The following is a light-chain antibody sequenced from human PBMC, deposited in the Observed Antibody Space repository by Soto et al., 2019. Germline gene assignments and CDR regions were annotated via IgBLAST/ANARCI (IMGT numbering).Light chain of an antibody. V-gene: IGKV1-5*03. CDR3: QQYNSYWT. J-gene: IGKJ1*01. CDR2: KAS. Sequence: DIQMTQSPSTLSGSVGDRVTITCRASQTISSWLAWYQQKPGKAPQLLIYKASTLRGGVPSRLSGSGSGTEFTLTIRSLQPDDFTTYYCQQYNSYWTFGQGTKVDIK. CDR1: QTISSW.